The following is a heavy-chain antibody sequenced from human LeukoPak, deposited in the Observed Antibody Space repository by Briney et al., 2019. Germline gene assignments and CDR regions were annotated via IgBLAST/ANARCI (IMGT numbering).Heavy chain of an antibody. CDR3: ARQGSGYDYYYFDY. Sequence: GESLKISCKSSGYSFTSYWISWVRQMPGKGLEWMGRIDPSDSYTNYSPSFQGHVTISADKSISTAYLQWSSLKASDTAMYYCARQGSGYDYYYFDYWGQGTLVTVSS. D-gene: IGHD5-12*01. J-gene: IGHJ4*02. V-gene: IGHV5-10-1*01. CDR1: GYSFTSYW. CDR2: IDPSDSYT.